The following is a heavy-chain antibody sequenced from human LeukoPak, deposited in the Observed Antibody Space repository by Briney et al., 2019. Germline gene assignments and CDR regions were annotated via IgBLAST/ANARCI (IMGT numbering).Heavy chain of an antibody. J-gene: IGHJ4*02. CDR1: GYTFTSYG. CDR3: ARRRPGYCSSTSCSPPFDY. D-gene: IGHD2-2*01. V-gene: IGHV1-18*01. Sequence: ASVKVSCKASGYTFTSYGISWVRQAPGQGLEWMGWISAYNGNTNYAQKLQGRVTMTTDTSTSTAYMELRSLRSDDTAVYYCARRRPGYCSSTSCSPPFDYWGQGTLVTVSS. CDR2: ISAYNGNT.